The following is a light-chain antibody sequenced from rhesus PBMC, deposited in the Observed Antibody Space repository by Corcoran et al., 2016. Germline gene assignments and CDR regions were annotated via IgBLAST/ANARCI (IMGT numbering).Light chain of an antibody. CDR1: SNDVGGYDY. V-gene: IGLV2-13*02. Sequence: QAALPQPPSVSGSPGQSVTISCTGTSNDVGGYDYVSWYQQHPGTAPKLMIYEVSKRPSGVSALFSGSKSGNTASLTISGLQAEDEADYYCSSYASSSIFIFGVGTRLTVL. CDR2: EVS. CDR3: SSYASSSIFI. J-gene: IGLJ1*01.